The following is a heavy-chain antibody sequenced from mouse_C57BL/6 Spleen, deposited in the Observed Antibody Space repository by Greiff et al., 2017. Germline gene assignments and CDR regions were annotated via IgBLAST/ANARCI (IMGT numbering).Heavy chain of an antibody. J-gene: IGHJ4*01. D-gene: IGHD3-2*02. V-gene: IGHV14-2*01. CDR3: ARQLRAHAMDY. Sequence: EVKLVESGAELVKPGASVKLSCTASGFNIKAYYMHWVKQRTEQGLEWIGRIDPEDGATKFAPKFQGKATITADTSSNTAYLQLSSLTSEDTAGYYCARQLRAHAMDYWGQGTSVTVSS. CDR1: GFNIKAYY. CDR2: IDPEDGAT.